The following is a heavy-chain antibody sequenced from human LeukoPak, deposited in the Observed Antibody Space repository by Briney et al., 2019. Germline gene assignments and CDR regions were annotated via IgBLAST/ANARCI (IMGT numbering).Heavy chain of an antibody. V-gene: IGHV4-4*07. J-gene: IGHJ6*03. D-gene: IGHD3-3*01. Sequence: SETLSLTGTVSGGSGSGYYCSWIRQPAGKGLEWIGRIYSTGSTDYNASLKSRVTMSVDTSKNQFSLKLSSVTAADTAVYYCARMSYDRTGEGRANLYYYYMAVWGKGTTVTVSS. CDR3: ARMSYDRTGEGRANLYYYYMAV. CDR2: IYSTGST. CDR1: GGSGSGYY.